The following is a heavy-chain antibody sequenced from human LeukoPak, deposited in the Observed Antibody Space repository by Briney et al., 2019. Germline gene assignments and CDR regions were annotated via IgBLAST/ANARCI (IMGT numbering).Heavy chain of an antibody. V-gene: IGHV3-30*02. CDR3: AKITRGYSYGHTDY. D-gene: IGHD5-18*01. CDR2: IRYDGSNK. J-gene: IGHJ4*02. Sequence: GGSLRLSCAASGFTFSSYGMHWVRQAPGKGLEWVAFIRYDGSNKYYADSVKGRFTISRDNSKNTLYLQMNSLRAVDTAVYYCAKITRGYSYGHTDYWGQGTLVTVSS. CDR1: GFTFSSYG.